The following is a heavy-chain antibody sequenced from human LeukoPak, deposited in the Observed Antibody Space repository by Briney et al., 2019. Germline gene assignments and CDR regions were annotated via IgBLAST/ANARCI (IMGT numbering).Heavy chain of an antibody. Sequence: PGGSLRLSCAASGFTFSSYSMNWVRQAPGKGLEWVSSISSSSSYIYYADSVKGRFTISRDNAKNSLYLQMNSLTAEYTAVYYCARSKRIVVVPAAMSYWGQGTLVTVSS. J-gene: IGHJ4*02. V-gene: IGHV3-21*01. CDR2: ISSSSSYI. D-gene: IGHD2-2*01. CDR1: GFTFSSYS. CDR3: ARSKRIVVVPAAMSY.